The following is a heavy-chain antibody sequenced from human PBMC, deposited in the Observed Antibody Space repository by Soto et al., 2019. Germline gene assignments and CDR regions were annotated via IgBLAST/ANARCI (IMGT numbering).Heavy chain of an antibody. CDR3: ARELSTIIRAYN. D-gene: IGHD3-10*01. V-gene: IGHV3-21*02. Sequence: EVPLVESGGGLVQPGGSLRLSCAASGFTFTSHNIYWFRQAPGKGLEWVSSISPYDHSFYYADSVKGRFTVSKDNAKSSVFLQMDSLRAEDTAIYYCARELSTIIRAYNWGQGTLVTVSS. CDR1: GFTFTSHN. J-gene: IGHJ4*02. CDR2: ISPYDHSF.